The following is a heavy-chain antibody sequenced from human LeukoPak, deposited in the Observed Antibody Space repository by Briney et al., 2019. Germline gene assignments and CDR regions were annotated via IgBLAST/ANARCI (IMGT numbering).Heavy chain of an antibody. V-gene: IGHV5-51*01. CDR3: VRQRGASGTINHFDP. CDR2: IYPDDSDT. J-gene: IGHJ5*02. Sequence: GESLKISRKTSGYSFTTYWIGWVRQMPGTGLEWVGAIYPDDSDTRYSPSLQGQVVISADRSIRTAYLQWNTLKTSDTAMYYCVRQRGASGTINHFDPWGQGTLVTVSS. CDR1: GYSFTTYW. D-gene: IGHD3-10*01.